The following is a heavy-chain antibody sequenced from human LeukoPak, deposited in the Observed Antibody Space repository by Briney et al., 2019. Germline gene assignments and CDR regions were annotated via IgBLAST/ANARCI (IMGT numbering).Heavy chain of an antibody. CDR1: GFTFSSYA. J-gene: IGHJ4*02. CDR3: AKDPVGGYSYGSSDY. Sequence: GGSLRLSCAASGFTFSSYAMSWVRQAPGKGLEWVSAISGSGGSTYYADSVKGRFTISRDNSKNTLYLQMNSLRAEDTAVCYCAKDPVGGYSYGSSDYWGQGTLVTVSS. CDR2: ISGSGGST. V-gene: IGHV3-23*01. D-gene: IGHD5-18*01.